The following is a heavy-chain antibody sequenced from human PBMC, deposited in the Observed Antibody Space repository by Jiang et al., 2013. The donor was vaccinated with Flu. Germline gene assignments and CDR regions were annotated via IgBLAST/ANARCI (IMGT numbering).Heavy chain of an antibody. CDR3: ARGDNYYGMDV. CDR1: GGSISSGSYY. V-gene: IGHV4-61*02. Sequence: PGLVKPSQTLSLTCTVSGGSISSGSYYWSWIRQPAGKGLEWIGRIYTSGSTNYNPSLKSRVTISVDTSKNQFSLKLSSVTAADTAVYYCARGDNYYGMDVWGQGTTVTVSS. CDR2: IYTSGST. J-gene: IGHJ6*02.